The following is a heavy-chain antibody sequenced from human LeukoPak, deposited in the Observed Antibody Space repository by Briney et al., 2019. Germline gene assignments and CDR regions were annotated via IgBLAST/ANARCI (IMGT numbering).Heavy chain of an antibody. Sequence: SVKVSCKASGGTFISYAISWVRQAPGQGLEWMGGIIPIFGTANYAQKFQGRVTITADESTSTAYMELSSLRSEDTAVYYCARRVGVTAISGAFDIWGQGTMVTVSS. V-gene: IGHV1-69*13. D-gene: IGHD2-21*02. CDR3: ARRVGVTAISGAFDI. CDR1: GGTFISYA. J-gene: IGHJ3*02. CDR2: IIPIFGTA.